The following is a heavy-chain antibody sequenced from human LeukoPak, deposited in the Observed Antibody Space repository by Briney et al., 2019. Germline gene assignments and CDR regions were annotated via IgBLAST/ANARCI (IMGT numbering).Heavy chain of an antibody. CDR2: IYSGGST. V-gene: IGHV3-66*01. D-gene: IGHD3-22*01. J-gene: IGHJ3*01. CDR1: GLTVSSTY. CDR3: ARGPGSAVVISALDV. Sequence: GGSLRLSCAASGLTVSSTYMSWVRQTPGKGLEWVSVIYSGGSTYYADSVKGRFTISRDNSKNTLYLQMNSLRAEDTAVYYCARGPGSAVVISALDVWGQGTMVIVSS.